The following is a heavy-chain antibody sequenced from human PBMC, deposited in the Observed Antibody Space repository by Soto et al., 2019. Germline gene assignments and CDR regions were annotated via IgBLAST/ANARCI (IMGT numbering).Heavy chain of an antibody. D-gene: IGHD3-10*01. CDR1: GGTIAVGGYC. J-gene: IGHJ5*02. V-gene: IGHV4-30-2*01. Sequence: SETMCVTCSVAGGTIAVGGYCWSWIRQPPGQGLEWIGYICNSGNTYYNPSLKSRVTTSLDRSKNQFSLNLSSVTAADTAVYYCARVWFGESSWFDPWGQGTLVTVSS. CDR3: ARVWFGESSWFDP. CDR2: ICNSGNT.